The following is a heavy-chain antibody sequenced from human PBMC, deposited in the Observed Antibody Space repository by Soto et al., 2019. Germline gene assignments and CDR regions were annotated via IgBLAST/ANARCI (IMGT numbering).Heavy chain of an antibody. CDR2: IYSGGST. V-gene: IGHV3-53*04. Sequence: EVQLVESGGGLVQPGGSLRLSCAASGFTVSRNYMSWVRQAPGKGLEWVSVIYSGGSTYYADSVKGRFTISRHNSKNTLYLQLNSLRAEDTAVYYCARGSSSSHWKLYFDYWGQGTLVTVSS. CDR1: GFTVSRNY. J-gene: IGHJ4*02. D-gene: IGHD1-1*01. CDR3: ARGSSSSHWKLYFDY.